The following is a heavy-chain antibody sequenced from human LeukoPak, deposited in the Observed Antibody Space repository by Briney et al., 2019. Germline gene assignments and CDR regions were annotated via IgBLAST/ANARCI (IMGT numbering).Heavy chain of an antibody. Sequence: PGRSLRLPCAASGFTFSSYAMHWVRQAPGKGLEWVAVISYDGSNKYYADSVKGRFTISRDNSKNTLYLQMNSLRAEDTAVYYCARGANYWGQGTLVTVSS. CDR2: ISYDGSNK. CDR1: GFTFSSYA. D-gene: IGHD1-26*01. V-gene: IGHV3-30*01. CDR3: ARGANY. J-gene: IGHJ4*02.